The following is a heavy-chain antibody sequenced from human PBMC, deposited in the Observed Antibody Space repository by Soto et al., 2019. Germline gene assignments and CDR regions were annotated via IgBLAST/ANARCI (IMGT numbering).Heavy chain of an antibody. D-gene: IGHD6-6*01. V-gene: IGHV3-9*01. CDR1: GFTFDDYA. J-gene: IGHJ6*02. CDR2: ISWNSGSI. CDR3: AKDYSSSFYYYGMDV. Sequence: GGSLRLSCAASGFTFDDYAMHWVRQAPGKGLEWVSGISWNSGSIGYADSVKGRFTISRDNAKNSLYLQMNSLRAEDTALYYCAKDYSSSFYYYGMDVWGQGTTVTVSS.